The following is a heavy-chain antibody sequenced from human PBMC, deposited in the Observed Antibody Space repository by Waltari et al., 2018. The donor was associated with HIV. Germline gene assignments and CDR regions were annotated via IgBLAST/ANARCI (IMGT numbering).Heavy chain of an antibody. CDR3: ARDTPDAYYYDTSGYWS. Sequence: QVQLVQSGAEVKKPGASVKVSCKASGYTFTGYYMPWVAQAPGQGLEWMRRYNPNSDDTNYAQKFQGRVTMTRDTSISTAYMGLSRLGSDDTAVYYCARDTPDAYYYDTSGYWSWGQGTLVTVSS. CDR2: YNPNSDDT. V-gene: IGHV1-2*02. CDR1: GYTFTGYY. D-gene: IGHD3-22*01. J-gene: IGHJ5*02.